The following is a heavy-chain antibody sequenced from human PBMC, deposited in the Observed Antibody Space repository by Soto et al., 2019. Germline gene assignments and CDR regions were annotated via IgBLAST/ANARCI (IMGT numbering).Heavy chain of an antibody. CDR2: ISSSSSTI. CDR3: ARDYDSSGYYDLNWFDP. CDR1: WFSFPSYN. J-gene: IGHJ5*02. Sequence: PGGGPRLSRAPPWFSFPSYNMNWVPPAPGGGLEWVSYISSSSSTIYYADSVKGRFTISRDNAKNSLYLQMNSLRDEDTAVYYCARDYDSSGYYDLNWFDPWGQGTLVTVSS. D-gene: IGHD3-22*01. V-gene: IGHV3-48*02.